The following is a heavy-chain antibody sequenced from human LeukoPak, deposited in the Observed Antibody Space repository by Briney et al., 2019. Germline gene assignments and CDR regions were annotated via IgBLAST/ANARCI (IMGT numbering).Heavy chain of an antibody. CDR3: ARAYTSWSFDY. J-gene: IGHJ4*02. CDR2: IYYSGNT. D-gene: IGHD2-2*02. V-gene: IGHV4-59*01. Sequence: SETLSLTCTVSGVSISTYYWSWIRQPPGKGLEWIGYIYYSGNTDYNPSLKSRVTISVDTSKNQFSLKLSSVTAADTTVYYCARAYTSWSFDYWGQGTLVTVSS. CDR1: GVSISTYY.